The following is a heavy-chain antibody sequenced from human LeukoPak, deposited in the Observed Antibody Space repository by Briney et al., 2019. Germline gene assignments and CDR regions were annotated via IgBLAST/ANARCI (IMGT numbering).Heavy chain of an antibody. V-gene: IGHV3-48*04. CDR1: GFTFSSYS. CDR2: ISSSSSTI. J-gene: IGHJ4*02. CDR3: ATEYSGYDSSSDY. Sequence: GGSLRLSCAASGFTFSSYSMNWVRQAPGKGLEWVSYISSSSSTIYYADSVKGRFTISRDNAKNSLYLQMNSLRAEDTAVYYCATEYSGYDSSSDYWGQGTLVTVSS. D-gene: IGHD5-12*01.